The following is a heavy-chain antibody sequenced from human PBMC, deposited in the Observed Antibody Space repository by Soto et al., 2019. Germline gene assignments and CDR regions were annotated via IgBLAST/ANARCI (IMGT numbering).Heavy chain of an antibody. Sequence: QMQLVQSGPEVKKSGTSVKVSCKASGFTFTSSAVQWVRQARGQRLEWIGWIVVGSGNTNYAQKFQERVTITRDMSTSTAYMELSSLRSEDTAVYYCAASNPGYSGYDFGYWGQGTLVTVSS. CDR1: GFTFTSSA. CDR3: AASNPGYSGYDFGY. D-gene: IGHD5-12*01. J-gene: IGHJ4*02. V-gene: IGHV1-58*01. CDR2: IVVGSGNT.